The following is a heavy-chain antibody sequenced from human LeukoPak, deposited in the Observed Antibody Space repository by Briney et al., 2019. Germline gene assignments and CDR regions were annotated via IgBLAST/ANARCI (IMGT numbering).Heavy chain of an antibody. V-gene: IGHV1-18*01. D-gene: IGHD4-17*01. CDR1: GYTFTTYG. J-gene: IGHJ4*02. Sequence: GASVTVSCKASGYTFTTYGVSWVRQAPGQGLEWMGWISGYDGNTNYAQKLRGRGTMTTDTSTSTAYMDLRSLRSDDTALYYCARTVTTSSYYFDYWGQGTLVTVSS. CDR2: ISGYDGNT. CDR3: ARTVTTSSYYFDY.